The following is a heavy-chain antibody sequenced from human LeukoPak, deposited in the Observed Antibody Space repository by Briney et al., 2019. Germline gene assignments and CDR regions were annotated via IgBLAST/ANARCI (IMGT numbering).Heavy chain of an antibody. CDR3: ARGRRGSTSANQRATRGVYYFDY. CDR1: GYTFTSYD. CDR2: MNPNSGNT. J-gene: IGHJ4*02. D-gene: IGHD2-2*01. Sequence: ASVKVSCKASGYTFTSYDINWVRQATGQGLEWMGWMNPNSGNTGYAQKFQGRVTMTRNTSISTAYLELSSLRSEDTAVYYCARGRRGSTSANQRATRGVYYFDYWGQGTLVTVSS. V-gene: IGHV1-8*01.